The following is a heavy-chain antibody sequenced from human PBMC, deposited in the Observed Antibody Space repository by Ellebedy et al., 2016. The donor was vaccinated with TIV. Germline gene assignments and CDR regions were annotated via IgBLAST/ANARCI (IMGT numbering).Heavy chain of an antibody. CDR2: IFSNDEK. J-gene: IGHJ4*02. V-gene: IGHV2-26*01. Sequence: SGPTLVKPKETLTLTCTVSGFSLTNIIMGVSWIRQPPGKALEWLAHIFSNDEKSYSTSLEARPSISKDTAKSQVVLTVASMDPVDTATYYCVRALKYCGGDCTYKFDFWGQGALVTVSS. CDR1: GFSLTNIIMG. CDR3: VRALKYCGGDCTYKFDF. D-gene: IGHD2-21*02.